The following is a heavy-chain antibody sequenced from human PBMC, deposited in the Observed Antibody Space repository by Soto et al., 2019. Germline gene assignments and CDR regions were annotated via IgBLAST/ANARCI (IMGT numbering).Heavy chain of an antibody. CDR3: ARDLWGYCGTDCYPLDV. CDR2: IYHSGST. J-gene: IGHJ6*02. D-gene: IGHD2-21*02. V-gene: IGHV4-30-2*01. CDR1: GGSISSGGYF. Sequence: SETLSLTCAVSGGSISSGGYFWSWIRQPPGKGLEWIGYIYHSGSTYYNPSLKSRVTISVDTSKNQFSLKLNSVTAADTAVYYCARDLWGYCGTDCYPLDVWGQGTTLPVSS.